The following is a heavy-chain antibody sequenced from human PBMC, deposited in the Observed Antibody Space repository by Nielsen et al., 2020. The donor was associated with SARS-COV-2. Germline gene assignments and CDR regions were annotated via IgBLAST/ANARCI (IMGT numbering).Heavy chain of an antibody. Sequence: SETLSLTCTVSGGSISSSSYYWGWIRQPPGKGLEWIGSIYYSGSTYYNPSLKSRVTISVDTSKNQFSLKLSSVTAADTAVYYCARRGSNSWYFDYWGQGTLVTVSS. J-gene: IGHJ4*02. D-gene: IGHD6-13*01. CDR1: GGSISSSSYY. CDR3: ARRGSNSWYFDY. V-gene: IGHV4-39*01. CDR2: IYYSGST.